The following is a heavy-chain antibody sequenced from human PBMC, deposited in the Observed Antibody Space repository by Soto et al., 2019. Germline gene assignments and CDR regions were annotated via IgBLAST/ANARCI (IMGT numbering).Heavy chain of an antibody. V-gene: IGHV4-39*01. CDR1: GGSFGSSAYY. CDR3: STRAPDGFDP. Sequence: PSETLSLTCTVSGGSFGSSAYYWGWIRRAPGKGLEWIGSINSSGSTFSNPSLKSRVTLSVDTSKNQFSLKLTSVTAADTALYYCSTRAPDGFDPWGQGTLVTVS. J-gene: IGHJ5*02. CDR2: INSSGST.